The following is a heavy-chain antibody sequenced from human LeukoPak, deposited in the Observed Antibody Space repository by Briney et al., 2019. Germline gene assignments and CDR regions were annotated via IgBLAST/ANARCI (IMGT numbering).Heavy chain of an antibody. D-gene: IGHD6-19*01. CDR1: GYSFTSYW. CDR3: ARLYVDSSGWYLAFDY. Sequence: GESLKISCKGSGYSFTSYWIGWVRQMPGKGLEWMGIIYPGDSDTRYSPSFQGQVTISADKSISTAYLQWSSLKSSDTAMYYCARLYVDSSGWYLAFDYWGQGTLVTVSS. J-gene: IGHJ4*02. CDR2: IYPGDSDT. V-gene: IGHV5-51*01.